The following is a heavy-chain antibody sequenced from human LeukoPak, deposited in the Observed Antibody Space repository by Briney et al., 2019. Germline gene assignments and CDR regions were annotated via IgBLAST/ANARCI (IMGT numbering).Heavy chain of an antibody. CDR1: GGYISGFH. CDR2: VYATGIT. J-gene: IGHJ6*03. Sequence: ASETMSLTCTVSGGYISGFHWNWIRQPAGKGLEWIGRVYATGITNYNPSLQSRVSMSVHMSKSQVSLQLTSVTAADTAVYYCAREGKCTTGSCFVGYYYDYLDVWGKGTTVTVSS. D-gene: IGHD2-15*01. V-gene: IGHV4-4*07. CDR3: AREGKCTTGSCFVGYYYDYLDV.